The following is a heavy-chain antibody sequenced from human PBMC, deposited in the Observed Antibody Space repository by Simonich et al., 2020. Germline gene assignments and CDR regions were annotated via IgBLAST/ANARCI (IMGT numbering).Heavy chain of an antibody. CDR1: GGSITSYY. CDR2: LYYNGTT. D-gene: IGHD3-10*01. CDR3: ARDNYYGSGSYYDWYVDL. V-gene: IGHV4-59*01. Sequence: QVQLQESGPGLVKPSETLSLTCTVSGGSITSYYWSWIRQPPGRGLEWIGHLYYNGTTNYNPTLKSRVTISADASKKQFSLKLNSVTAADTAVYFCARDNYYGSGSYYDWYVDLWGRGTLVTVSS. J-gene: IGHJ2*01.